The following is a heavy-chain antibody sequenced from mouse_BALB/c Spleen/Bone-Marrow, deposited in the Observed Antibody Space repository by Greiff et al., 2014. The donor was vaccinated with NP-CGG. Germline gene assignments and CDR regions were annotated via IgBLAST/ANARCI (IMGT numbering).Heavy chain of an antibody. D-gene: IGHD2-1*01. CDR1: GYSFNGYN. CDR2: INPYNGGT. V-gene: IGHV1-18*01. J-gene: IGHJ1*01. CDR3: ASSYGNYRYFDD. Sequence: VQLKQSGPELVKPGASMKISCKASGYSFNGYNMNWVKQRHGKNLEWIGIINPYNGGTNYNQKFKGKATLTVDKSSSTAYMQLLSLISEDSAAYYCASSYGNYRYFDDWGPGTTVTVSS.